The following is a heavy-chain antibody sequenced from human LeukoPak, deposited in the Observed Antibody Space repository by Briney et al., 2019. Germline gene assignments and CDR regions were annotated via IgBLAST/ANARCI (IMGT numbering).Heavy chain of an antibody. J-gene: IGHJ4*02. CDR2: ITTYNSDK. Sequence: ASVKVSCKASGYTLSEYGISWVRRAPGQGLEWVGWITTYNSDKKYSQKFQGRVTMTTDTSTSTYYMELRSLRSDDTAVYYCARDCSNGVCFPRDYWGQGTLVTVST. CDR1: GYTLSEYG. V-gene: IGHV1-18*01. D-gene: IGHD2-8*01. CDR3: ARDCSNGVCFPRDY.